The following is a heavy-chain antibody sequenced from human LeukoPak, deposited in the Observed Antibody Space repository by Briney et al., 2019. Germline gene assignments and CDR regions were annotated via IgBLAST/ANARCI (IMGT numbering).Heavy chain of an antibody. CDR1: GGSISSYY. V-gene: IGHV4-4*09. J-gene: IGHJ6*03. D-gene: IGHD3-3*01. CDR2: IYTSGST. CDR3: ARSRYYDFWSGYFRYYYYYMDV. Sequence: SETLSLTCTVSGGSISSYYWSWIRQPPGKRLEWIGYIYTSGSTNYNPSLKSRVTISVDTSKNQFSLKLSSVTAADTAVYYCARSRYYDFWSGYFRYYYYYMDVWGKGTTVTVSS.